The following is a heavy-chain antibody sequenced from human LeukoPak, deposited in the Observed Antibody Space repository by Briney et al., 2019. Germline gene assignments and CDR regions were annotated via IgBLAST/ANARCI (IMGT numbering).Heavy chain of an antibody. CDR2: INTDGSST. Sequence: GGSLRLSCAASGFIFSSSWMHWVRQVPGRGLVWVSGINTDGSSTGYADSVKGRFTISRDNARDTVYLQMNSLGAEDTAVYYCAVLTGYYGVWGQGTQVTVSP. CDR3: AVLTGYYGV. CDR1: GFIFSSSW. V-gene: IGHV3-74*01. J-gene: IGHJ4*02. D-gene: IGHD3-9*01.